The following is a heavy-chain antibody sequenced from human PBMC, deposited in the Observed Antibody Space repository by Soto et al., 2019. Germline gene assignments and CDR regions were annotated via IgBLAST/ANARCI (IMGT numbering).Heavy chain of an antibody. V-gene: IGHV4-39*01. J-gene: IGHJ4*02. CDR3: ARLSGSYWGLFEY. D-gene: IGHD1-26*01. CDR1: GGYICSSSYY. CDR2: IYSSGST. Sequence: PSETLSLTCTVSGGYICSSSYYWGWIRQPPGKGLEWIGSIYSSGSTYYNPSLKSRVTISVDTSKNQFSLKLSSVTAADTAVYYCARLSGSYWGLFEYWGQGTLVTVSS.